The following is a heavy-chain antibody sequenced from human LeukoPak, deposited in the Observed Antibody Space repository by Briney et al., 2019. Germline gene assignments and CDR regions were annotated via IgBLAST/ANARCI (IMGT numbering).Heavy chain of an antibody. D-gene: IGHD1-26*01. J-gene: IGHJ3*02. CDR2: IWYDGGNK. Sequence: PGRSLILSCAASGFTFSSYGLHWVRQAPGKGLEWVAVIWYDGGNKYYADSVKGRFTISRDNSKNTLYLQMNSLRAEDTAVYYCARGPAWDVPKAFDIWGQGTMVTVSS. CDR1: GFTFSSYG. V-gene: IGHV3-33*01. CDR3: ARGPAWDVPKAFDI.